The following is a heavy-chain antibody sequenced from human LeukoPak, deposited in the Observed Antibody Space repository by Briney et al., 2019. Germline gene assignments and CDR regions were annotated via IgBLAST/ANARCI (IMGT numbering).Heavy chain of an antibody. V-gene: IGHV1-46*01. D-gene: IGHD2-15*01. CDR3: ARDPGYCSGGSCQGDY. Sequence: GASVKISCKASGYTFTSYYVHWVRQAPGQGLEWMGIINPSAGGTQYAQNFQGRVTMTRDTSTSTVYMELSSLRSEDTAVYYCARDPGYCSGGSCQGDYWGQGTLVTVSS. CDR2: INPSAGGT. J-gene: IGHJ4*02. CDR1: GYTFTSYY.